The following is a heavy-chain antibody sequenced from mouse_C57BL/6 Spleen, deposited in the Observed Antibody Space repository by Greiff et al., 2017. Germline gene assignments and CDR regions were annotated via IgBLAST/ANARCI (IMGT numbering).Heavy chain of an antibody. D-gene: IGHD1-1*01. CDR3: AKELRGWYFDV. Sequence: ESGPGLVKPSQSLSLTCSVTGYSITSGYYWNWIRQFPGNKLEWMGYISYDGSNNYNPSLKNRISITRDTSKNQFFLKLNSVTTEDTATYYCAKELRGWYFDVWGTGTTVTVSS. CDR2: ISYDGSN. CDR1: GYSITSGYY. V-gene: IGHV3-6*01. J-gene: IGHJ1*03.